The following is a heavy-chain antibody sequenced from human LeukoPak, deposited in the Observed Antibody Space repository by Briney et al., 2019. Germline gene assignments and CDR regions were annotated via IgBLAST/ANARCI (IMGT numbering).Heavy chain of an antibody. J-gene: IGHJ3*02. Sequence: ASVKVSCKASGYTFTSYYMHWVRQAPGQGLEWMGIINPSGGSTSYAQKFQGRVTMTRDTSTSTVYRELSSLRSEDTAVYYCARVLLWFGGNRGAFDIWGQGTMVTVSS. CDR3: ARVLLWFGGNRGAFDI. D-gene: IGHD3-10*01. V-gene: IGHV1-46*01. CDR2: INPSGGST. CDR1: GYTFTSYY.